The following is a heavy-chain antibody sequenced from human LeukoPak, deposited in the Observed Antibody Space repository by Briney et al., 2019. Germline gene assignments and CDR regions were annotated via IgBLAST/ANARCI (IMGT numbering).Heavy chain of an antibody. CDR2: IYYSGST. D-gene: IGHD2-21*02. J-gene: IGHJ4*02. V-gene: IGHV4-59*08. CDR1: GGSISSYY. Sequence: PSETLSLTCTVSGGSISSYYWSWTRQPPGKGLEWIGYIYYSGSTNYNPSLKSRVTISVDTSKNQFSLKLSSVTAADTAVYYCARLSGVTIDYWGQGTLVTVSS. CDR3: ARLSGVTIDY.